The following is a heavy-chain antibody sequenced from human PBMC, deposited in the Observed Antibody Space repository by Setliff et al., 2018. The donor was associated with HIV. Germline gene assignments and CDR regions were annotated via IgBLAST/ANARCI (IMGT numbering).Heavy chain of an antibody. CDR3: ARAGSGGSCMVRGVIIPCDWFDI. J-gene: IGHJ3*02. CDR1: GVSITSTHIY. V-gene: IGHV4-39*07. CDR2: MYYSGRA. D-gene: IGHD3-10*01. Sequence: PSETLSLTCSVSGVSITSTHIYWGWIRQPPGKGLEWIGCMYYSGRAYYNQSLKSRVTISIDTSKNQFSLKLSSVTAADTAVYYCARAGSGGSCMVRGVIIPCDWFDIWGHGTMVTVSS.